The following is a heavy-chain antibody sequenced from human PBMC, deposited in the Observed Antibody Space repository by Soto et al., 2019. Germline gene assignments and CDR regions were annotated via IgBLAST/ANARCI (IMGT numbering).Heavy chain of an antibody. CDR3: ARVAMVRGVIKAYYYYYGMDV. Sequence: SSETLSLTCTVSGGSISSGGYYWSWIRQHPGKGLEWIGYIYYSGSTYYNPSLESRVTISVDTSKNQFSLKLSSVTAADTAVYYCARVAMVRGVIKAYYYYYGMDVWGQGTTVTVSS. CDR2: IYYSGST. CDR1: GGSISSGGYY. J-gene: IGHJ6*02. V-gene: IGHV4-31*03. D-gene: IGHD3-10*01.